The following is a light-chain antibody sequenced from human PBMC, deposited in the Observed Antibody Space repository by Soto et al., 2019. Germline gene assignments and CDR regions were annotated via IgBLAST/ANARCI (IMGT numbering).Light chain of an antibody. Sequence: EIVLTQSPDSLSLSPGERATLSCRASQSVPNNYLAWYQQKPAQAPRLLIHDASTWATGIPDRFNGSGSGTVFTLTLSRLEPEDFAVYYCQHYGFSPRSLTFCPGTKVDVK. J-gene: IGKJ3*01. CDR3: QHYGFSPRSLT. CDR1: QSVPNNY. V-gene: IGKV3-20*01. CDR2: DAS.